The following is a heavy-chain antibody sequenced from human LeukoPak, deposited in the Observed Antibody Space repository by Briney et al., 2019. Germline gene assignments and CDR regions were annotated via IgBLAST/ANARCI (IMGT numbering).Heavy chain of an antibody. CDR1: GGSIRSSNW. D-gene: IGHD6-25*01. CDR3: ARPTGRGGYPTDPFDI. V-gene: IGHV4-4*02. J-gene: IGHJ3*02. CDR2: IYHSGGTT. Sequence: SETLSLTCAVSGGSIRSSNWWSWVRQPPGKGLEWIGEIYHSGGTTNYNPSLKCRVTISVDKSKNLFSLQLSSVTAADTALYYCARPTGRGGYPTDPFDIWGQGTMVTVSS.